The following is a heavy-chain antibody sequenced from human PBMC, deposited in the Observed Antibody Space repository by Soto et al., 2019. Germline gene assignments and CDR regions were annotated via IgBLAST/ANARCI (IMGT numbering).Heavy chain of an antibody. CDR1: GYTFTSYG. J-gene: IGHJ6*02. D-gene: IGHD2-2*01. CDR3: ARDRDQLLLYYYYGMDV. CDR2: ISAYNGNT. V-gene: IGHV1-18*04. Sequence: SVKVSCKASGYTFTSYGISWVRQAPGQGLDWMGWISAYNGNTNYAQKLQGRVTMTTDTSTSTAYMELRSLRSDDTAVYYCARDRDQLLLYYYYGMDVWGQGTTVTVSS.